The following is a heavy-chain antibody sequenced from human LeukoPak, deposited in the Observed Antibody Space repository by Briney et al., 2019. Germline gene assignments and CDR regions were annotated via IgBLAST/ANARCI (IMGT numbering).Heavy chain of an antibody. CDR3: ARHLRVPADFDY. Sequence: SETLSLTCAVYGGSFSGYYWSWIRQPPGKGLEWIGEINHSGSTNYNPSLKSRVTISVDTSKNRFSLKLSSVTAADTAVYYCARHLRVPADFDYWGQGTLVTVSS. D-gene: IGHD2-2*01. CDR1: GGSFSGYY. V-gene: IGHV4-34*01. J-gene: IGHJ4*02. CDR2: INHSGST.